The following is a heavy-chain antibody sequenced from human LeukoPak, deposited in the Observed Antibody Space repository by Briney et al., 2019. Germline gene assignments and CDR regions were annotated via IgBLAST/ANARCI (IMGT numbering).Heavy chain of an antibody. Sequence: GGSLRLSCAASGFTFDDYGMSWVRQAPGKGLEWVSNLNWNGGRTGYADSVKGRFTISRDNAKNSLYLQMNSLRAEDMAVYYCAKDGGQGADYWGQGTLVSVSS. CDR1: GFTFDDYG. CDR2: LNWNGGRT. V-gene: IGHV3-20*04. J-gene: IGHJ4*02. CDR3: AKDGGQGADY. D-gene: IGHD3-16*01.